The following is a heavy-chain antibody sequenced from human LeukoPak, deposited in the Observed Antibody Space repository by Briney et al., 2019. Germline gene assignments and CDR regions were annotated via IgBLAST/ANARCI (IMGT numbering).Heavy chain of an antibody. Sequence: GVSVKVSCKASGYTFTSYGISWVRQAPGQGLECMGWISAYNGNTNYAQKLQGRVTMTTDTSTNTAYMELRSLRSDDTAVYYCARVSEVILLAYFDYWGQGTLVTVSS. V-gene: IGHV1-18*01. D-gene: IGHD3-22*01. J-gene: IGHJ4*02. CDR3: ARVSEVILLAYFDY. CDR2: ISAYNGNT. CDR1: GYTFTSYG.